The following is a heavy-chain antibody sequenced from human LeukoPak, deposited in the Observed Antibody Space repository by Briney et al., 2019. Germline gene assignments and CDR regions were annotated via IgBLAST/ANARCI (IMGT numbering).Heavy chain of an antibody. D-gene: IGHD4-17*01. Sequence: ASVKVSCKASGYTFTSYDINWVRQATGQGLEWMGWMNPNSGNTGYAQKFQGRVTITRSTSISTAYMELSSLRSEDTAVYYCARAPETTGPYYYYMDVWGKGTTVTVSS. V-gene: IGHV1-8*03. CDR3: ARAPETTGPYYYYMDV. CDR2: MNPNSGNT. CDR1: GYTFTSYD. J-gene: IGHJ6*03.